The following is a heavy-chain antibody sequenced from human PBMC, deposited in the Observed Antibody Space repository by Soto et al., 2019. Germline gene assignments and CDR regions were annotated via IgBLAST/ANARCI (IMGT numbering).Heavy chain of an antibody. CDR2: IWYDGSNK. CDR3: AIALPGYSGYPIYY. V-gene: IGHV3-33*01. Sequence: QVQLVESGGGVVQPGRSLRLSCAASGFTFSSYGMHWVRQASGKGLEWVAVIWYDGSNKYYADSVKGRFAISRDNSKNTLYLQMNILRSEDTCLSYPAIALPGYSGYPIYYWGQGHLVTVSS. J-gene: IGHJ4*02. D-gene: IGHD5-12*01. CDR1: GFTFSSYG.